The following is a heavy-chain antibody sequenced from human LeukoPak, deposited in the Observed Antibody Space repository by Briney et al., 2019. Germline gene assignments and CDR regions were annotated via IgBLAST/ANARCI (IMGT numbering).Heavy chain of an antibody. CDR3: ARFFRGVNGGYFDP. CDR1: GGSIRSGGYY. J-gene: IGHJ5*02. CDR2: IYKSGST. V-gene: IGHV4-31*03. D-gene: IGHD3-10*01. Sequence: SETLSLTCTVSGGSIRSGGYYWSWIRQHPGEGLEWIGYIYKSGSTYYNSSLKSRLSMSVDTSKNQFSLNLSSVTAADTAVYYCARFFRGVNGGYFDPWGQGTLVVVSS.